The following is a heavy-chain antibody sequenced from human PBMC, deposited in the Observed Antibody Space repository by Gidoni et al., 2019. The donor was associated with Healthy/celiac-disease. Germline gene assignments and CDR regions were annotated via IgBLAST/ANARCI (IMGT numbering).Heavy chain of an antibody. CDR1: GYTLTELS. J-gene: IGHJ4*02. CDR2: FDPEDGET. Sequence: QVQLVQSGAEAQKPGASVKVSCKVSGYTLTELSMHWVRQAPGKGLEWMGGFDPEDGETIYAHKFQGRVTMTEDTSTDTAYMELSSLGSEDTAVYYCATGKGGDILTGYYDDWGQGTLVTVSS. V-gene: IGHV1-24*01. CDR3: ATGKGGDILTGYYDD. D-gene: IGHD3-9*01.